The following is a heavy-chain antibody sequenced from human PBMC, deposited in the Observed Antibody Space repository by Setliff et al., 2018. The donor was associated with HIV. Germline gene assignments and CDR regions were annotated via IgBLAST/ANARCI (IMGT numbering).Heavy chain of an antibody. D-gene: IGHD6-13*01. V-gene: IGHV4-4*08. CDR2: IHTSGTT. J-gene: IGHJ5*02. CDR3: ARQGPSPSSAAATDWFDP. Sequence: SETLSLTCTVSGDSSSNDYWTWVRQPPGKGLEWIGNIHTSGTTKYNPSLNSRFTISVDTSKNQFSLKRTSVTAADTAVFYCARQGPSPSSAAATDWFDPWGQGTLVTVSS. CDR1: GDSSSNDY.